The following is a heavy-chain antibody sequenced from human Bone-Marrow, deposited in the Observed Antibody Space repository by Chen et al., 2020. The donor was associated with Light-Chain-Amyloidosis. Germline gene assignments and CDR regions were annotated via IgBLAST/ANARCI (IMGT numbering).Heavy chain of an antibody. D-gene: IGHD5-12*01. CDR3: ARRRDGYNFDY. J-gene: IGHJ4*02. V-gene: IGHV5-51*01. CDR1: GYTFPNYW. CDR2: IYPDDSDA. Sequence: GSGYTFPNYWIGWVRQLPGKGLEWMGVIYPDDSDARYSPSFEGQVTISADKSITTAYLQWRSLKASDTAMYYCARRRDGYNFDYWGQGTLVTVSS.